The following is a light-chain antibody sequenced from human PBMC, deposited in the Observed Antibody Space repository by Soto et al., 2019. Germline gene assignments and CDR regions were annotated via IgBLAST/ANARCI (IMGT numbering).Light chain of an antibody. J-gene: IGKJ1*01. CDR2: DAS. V-gene: IGKV3-11*01. CDR1: QSVGTF. CDR3: QQCNTWAQWT. Sequence: EIVLTQSPATLSLSPGERATLSCRASQSVGTFFAWYQQKPGQAPRLLLYDASNRATGIPPRFSGSGSGADFTLTISSLEPEDFAVYYCQQCNTWAQWTFGQGTKVDIK.